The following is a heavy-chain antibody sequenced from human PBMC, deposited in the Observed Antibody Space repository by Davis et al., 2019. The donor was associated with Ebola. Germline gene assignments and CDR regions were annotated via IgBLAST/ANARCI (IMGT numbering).Heavy chain of an antibody. CDR1: GFTFKTFG. V-gene: IGHV3-30*18. CDR2: ISYDGRNK. CDR3: AKDHRFIVAAVTGLDY. Sequence: GESLKISCAASGFTFKTFGMNWVRQAPGKGLEWVAVISYDGRNKFYADSVKGRFTISRDNSKNTVYLQMDSLRAEDTAVYFCAKDHRFIVAAVTGLDYWAREPRSPSPQ. D-gene: IGHD5-12*01. J-gene: IGHJ4*02.